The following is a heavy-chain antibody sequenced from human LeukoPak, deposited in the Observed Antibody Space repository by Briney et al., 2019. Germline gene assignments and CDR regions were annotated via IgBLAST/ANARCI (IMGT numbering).Heavy chain of an antibody. CDR3: ARGRVSSSTWYSTYYYYFYMDV. Sequence: SETLSLTCAVYGGSFSGYNWSWIRQPPGKGLEWIGEINHSGSTNYNPSLKSRVTISGDTSKNQFSLRLRSVTAADTAVYFCARGRVSSSTWYSTYYYYFYMDVWGKGTTVTVSS. CDR2: INHSGST. D-gene: IGHD1-1*01. CDR1: GGSFSGYN. J-gene: IGHJ6*03. V-gene: IGHV4-34*01.